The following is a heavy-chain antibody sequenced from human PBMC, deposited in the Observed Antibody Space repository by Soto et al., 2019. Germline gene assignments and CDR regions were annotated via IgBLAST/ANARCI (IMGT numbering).Heavy chain of an antibody. Sequence: GGSLRLSCAASGFTFSSYGMHWVRQAPGKGLEWVALISYDGSKKYYADSVKGRFTISRDNSKNTLYLQLNSLRAEDTAVYDCAKDKLEMERSWRYYGGQGAQVTVSS. CDR2: ISYDGSKK. CDR1: GFTFSSYG. V-gene: IGHV3-30*18. CDR3: AKDKLEMERSWRYY. J-gene: IGHJ4*02. D-gene: IGHD1-1*01.